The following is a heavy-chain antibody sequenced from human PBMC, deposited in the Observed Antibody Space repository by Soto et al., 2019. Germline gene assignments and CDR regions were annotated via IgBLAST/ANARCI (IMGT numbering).Heavy chain of an antibody. CDR1: GGSISSGGYS. CDR3: ARVPHDYSNYGLLGGGLKRIYYYYGMDV. CDR2: IYHSGST. J-gene: IGHJ6*02. Sequence: SETLSLTCAVSGGSISSGGYSWSWIRQPPGKGLEWIGYIYHSGSTYYNPSLKSRVTISVDRSKNQFSLKLSSVTAADTAVYYCARVPHDYSNYGLLGGGLKRIYYYYGMDVWGQGTTVTV. V-gene: IGHV4-30-2*01. D-gene: IGHD4-4*01.